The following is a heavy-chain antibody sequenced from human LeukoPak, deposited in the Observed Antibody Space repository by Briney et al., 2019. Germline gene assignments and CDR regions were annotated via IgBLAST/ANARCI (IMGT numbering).Heavy chain of an antibody. D-gene: IGHD2-15*01. CDR1: GGSISSGSYY. Sequence: PSETLSLTCTVSGGSISSGSYYCSWIRQPAGKGLEWIGHIYKSGSTNYNPSLKSRVTISVDTSKNQFSLKLSSVTAADTAVYYCARGIAGDAFDIWGQGTMVTVSS. CDR3: ARGIAGDAFDI. J-gene: IGHJ3*02. CDR2: IYKSGST. V-gene: IGHV4-61*10.